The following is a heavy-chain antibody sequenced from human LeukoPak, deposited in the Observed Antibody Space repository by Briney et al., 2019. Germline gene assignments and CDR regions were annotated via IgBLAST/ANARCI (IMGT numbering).Heavy chain of an antibody. J-gene: IGHJ4*02. CDR3: ARHEGSYFDKSGYTFEY. V-gene: IGHV4-39*01. CDR2: ILYSGNT. Sequence: SETLSLTCTVSGGSVNKGPHYWGWIRQPPGKELEWIGSILYSGNTYYNASLKSRVTISVDTSKNQFSLRLSSVTAADRAVYYCARHEGSYFDKSGYTFEYWGQGIVVTVSS. D-gene: IGHD3-22*01. CDR1: GGSVNKGPHY.